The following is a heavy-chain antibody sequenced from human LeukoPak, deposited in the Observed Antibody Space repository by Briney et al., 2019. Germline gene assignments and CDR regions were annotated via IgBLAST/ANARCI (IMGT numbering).Heavy chain of an antibody. CDR1: GFTFRSYG. Sequence: PGGSLRLSCAASGFTFRSYGMHWVRQAPGKGLEWVAVIWYDGSNKYYADSVKGRFTISRDNSKNTLYLQMNSLRAEDTAVYYCAKDLGWFGELLQTFDYWGQGTLVTVSS. V-gene: IGHV3-33*06. J-gene: IGHJ4*02. CDR2: IWYDGSNK. D-gene: IGHD3-10*01. CDR3: AKDLGWFGELLQTFDY.